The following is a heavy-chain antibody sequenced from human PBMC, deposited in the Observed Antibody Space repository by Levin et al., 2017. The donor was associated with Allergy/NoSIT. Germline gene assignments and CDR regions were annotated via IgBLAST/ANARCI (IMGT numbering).Heavy chain of an antibody. CDR2: ISYDGSNK. V-gene: IGHV3-30*18. D-gene: IGHD3-9*01. CDR3: AKGSAAEYFDWLLSGTNGWFDP. CDR1: GFTFSSYG. Sequence: GGSLRLSCAASGFTFSSYGMHWVRQAPGKGLEWVAVISYDGSNKYYADSVKGRFTISRDNSKNTLYLQMNSLRAEDTAVYYCAKGSAAEYFDWLLSGTNGWFDPWGQGTLVTVSS. J-gene: IGHJ5*02.